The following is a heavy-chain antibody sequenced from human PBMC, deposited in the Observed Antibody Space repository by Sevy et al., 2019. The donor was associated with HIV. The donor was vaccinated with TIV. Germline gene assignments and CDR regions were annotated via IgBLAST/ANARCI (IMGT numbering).Heavy chain of an antibody. CDR1: GYTLTKLS. CDR3: AAAREYYEDSSGYLDY. Sequence: ASVKVSCKVSGYTLTKLSMHWVRQAPGKGLEWMGRFDPEDGENIFAQKFQGRVTMTEDTSTDTAYMELSSLRSEDTAVYYCAAAREYYEDSSGYLDYWGQGTLVTVSS. CDR2: FDPEDGEN. J-gene: IGHJ4*02. V-gene: IGHV1-24*01. D-gene: IGHD3-22*01.